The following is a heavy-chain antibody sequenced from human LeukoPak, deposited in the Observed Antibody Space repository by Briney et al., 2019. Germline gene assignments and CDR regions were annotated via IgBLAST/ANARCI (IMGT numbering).Heavy chain of an antibody. J-gene: IGHJ6*02. CDR3: ARDLRTYGDYVVWFDPYYHGMDV. V-gene: IGHV3-7*01. CDR2: IKQDGSEK. Sequence: GGSLRLSCAASGFTFSSYWMSWVRQAPGKGLEWVANIKQDGSEKDYVDSVKGRFTISRDNAKNSLYLQMNSLRAEDTAVYYCARDLRTYGDYVVWFDPYYHGMDVWGQGTTVTVSS. CDR1: GFTFSSYW. D-gene: IGHD4-17*01.